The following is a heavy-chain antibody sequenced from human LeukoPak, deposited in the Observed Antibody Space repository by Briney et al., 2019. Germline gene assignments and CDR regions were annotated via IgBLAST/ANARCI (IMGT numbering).Heavy chain of an antibody. J-gene: IGHJ6*03. D-gene: IGHD2-15*01. CDR2: IHHSGGT. V-gene: IGHV4-34*01. Sequence: PSETLSLTCAVYGGSFSDFFWSWIRQPPGKGLEWIGEIHHSGGTNYNSSLKSRVIISVDTSKNQFSLKLKSVTAADTAVYYCARGRRIGRYYYYYYMDFWGIGTTVTVSS. CDR3: ARGRRIGRYYYYYYMDF. CDR1: GGSFSDFF.